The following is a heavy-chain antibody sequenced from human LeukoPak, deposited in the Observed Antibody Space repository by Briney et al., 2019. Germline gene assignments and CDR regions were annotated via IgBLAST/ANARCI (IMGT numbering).Heavy chain of an antibody. CDR2: ISSSSSYI. D-gene: IGHD6-19*01. V-gene: IGHV3-21*01. CDR1: GFTFSSYS. CDR3: ARDHSYSSGVDY. Sequence: GGSLRLSCAASGFTFSSYSMNWVRQAPGKGLEWVSSISSSSSYIYYADSAKGRFTISRDNAKNSLYLQMNSLRAEDTAVYYCARDHSYSSGVDYWGQGTLVTVSS. J-gene: IGHJ4*02.